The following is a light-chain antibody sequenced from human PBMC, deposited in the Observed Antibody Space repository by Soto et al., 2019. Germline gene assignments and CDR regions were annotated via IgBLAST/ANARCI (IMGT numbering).Light chain of an antibody. CDR2: KAS. J-gene: IGKJ4*01. Sequence: DIPMTQSPSTLSASVGDRVTITCRTSHSISVWLAWYQQKPGKAPNLLIYKASTLQSGVPSRFSGSGSGTEFTLTISSLQPDDLATDYCQQYSDWLTFGGGTKVEIK. V-gene: IGKV1-5*03. CDR1: HSISVW. CDR3: QQYSDWLT.